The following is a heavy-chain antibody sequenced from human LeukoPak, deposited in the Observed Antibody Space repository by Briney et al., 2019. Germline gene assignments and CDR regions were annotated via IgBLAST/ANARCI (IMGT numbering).Heavy chain of an antibody. Sequence: GGSLRLSCAASGFTFRTYGMNWVRQAPGKGLEWISYINSNSDTVHYSNSVEGRFTISRDNAKNSLYLQMNSLRAEDTAMYYCAKDGQSEQWLFPYRGVHFDYWGQGTLVTVSS. CDR3: AKDGQSEQWLFPYRGVHFDY. J-gene: IGHJ4*02. D-gene: IGHD6-19*01. V-gene: IGHV3-48*04. CDR1: GFTFRTYG. CDR2: INSNSDTV.